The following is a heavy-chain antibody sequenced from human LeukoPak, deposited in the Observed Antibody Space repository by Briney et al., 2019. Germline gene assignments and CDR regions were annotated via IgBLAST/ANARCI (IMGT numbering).Heavy chain of an antibody. D-gene: IGHD6-19*01. CDR2: INPSGGSP. Sequence: ASVKVSCKASGYTFTNYYIHWMRQAPGQGLEWMGIINPSGGSPSYESEFQGRVTMTRDTSTGTVYMELSSLRSEDTAVYYCAREREFGSGSYYFDYWGQGTLVTVSS. CDR1: GYTFTNYY. J-gene: IGHJ4*02. CDR3: AREREFGSGSYYFDY. V-gene: IGHV1-46*01.